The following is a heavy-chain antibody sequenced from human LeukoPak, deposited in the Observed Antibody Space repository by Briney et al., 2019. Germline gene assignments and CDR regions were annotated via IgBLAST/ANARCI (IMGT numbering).Heavy chain of an antibody. J-gene: IGHJ4*02. V-gene: IGHV3-23*01. CDR3: AKGLDYGDWGSGFDY. D-gene: IGHD4-17*01. Sequence: GGSLRLSCAASGFTFSSYAMSWVRQAPGKGLEWVSAISGSGGSTYYADSVKGRFTISRDNSKNTLYLQMNSLRAEDTAVYYCAKGLDYGDWGSGFDYWGQGTLVTVSS. CDR1: GFTFSSYA. CDR2: ISGSGGST.